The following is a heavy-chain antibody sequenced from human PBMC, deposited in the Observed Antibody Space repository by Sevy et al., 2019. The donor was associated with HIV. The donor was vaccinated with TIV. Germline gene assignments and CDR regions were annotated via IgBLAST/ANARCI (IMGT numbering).Heavy chain of an antibody. J-gene: IGHJ6*02. V-gene: IGHV3-30*18. D-gene: IGHD6-19*01. CDR1: GFTFSSYG. CDR3: AKDDYLDSSGWLGGYYYYGMDV. Sequence: GGSLRLSCAVSGFTFSSYGMHWVRQAPGRGLEWVAVISYDGGNKYYADSVKGRFTISRDNSKNTLYLQMNSLRAEDTAVYYCAKDDYLDSSGWLGGYYYYGMDVWGQGTTVIVSS. CDR2: ISYDGGNK.